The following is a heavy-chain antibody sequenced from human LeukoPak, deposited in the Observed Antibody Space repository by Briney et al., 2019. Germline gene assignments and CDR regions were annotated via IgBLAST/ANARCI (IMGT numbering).Heavy chain of an antibody. CDR3: ASMTTYCGGDCYFFDN. CDR1: GFTFSIYS. V-gene: IGHV3-48*04. CDR2: TSGSGNTI. J-gene: IGHJ4*02. D-gene: IGHD2-21*02. Sequence: PGGSLRLSCAASGFTFSIYSMNWVRRAPGKGLEWVTYTSGSGNTIYYADSVKGRFTISRDNAKNSLYLQMNSLRAEDTAMYYCASMTTYCGGDCYFFDNWGQGTLVTVSS.